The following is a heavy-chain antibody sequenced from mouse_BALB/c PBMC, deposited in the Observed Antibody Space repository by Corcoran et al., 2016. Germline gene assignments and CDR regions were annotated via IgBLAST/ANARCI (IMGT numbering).Heavy chain of an antibody. J-gene: IGHJ3*01. CDR2: ILPGSGST. Sequence: QVQLQQSGAELMKPGASVKISCKATGYTFSSYWIEWVKQRPGHGLEWIGEILPGSGSTNYNDKFKGKATFTADTSSNTAYLQLSSLTSDDSAVYYCARSVTTVVADGGAWFAYWGQGTLVTVSA. CDR1: GYTFSSYW. D-gene: IGHD1-1*01. CDR3: ARSVTTVVADGGAWFAY. V-gene: IGHV1-9*01.